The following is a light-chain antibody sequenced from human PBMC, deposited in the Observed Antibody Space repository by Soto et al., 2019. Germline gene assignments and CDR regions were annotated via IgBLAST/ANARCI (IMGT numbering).Light chain of an antibody. V-gene: IGKV3-20*01. CDR1: QSVSSSY. CDR3: QQYGSSHLT. J-gene: IGKJ4*01. Sequence: EMVLTQSPGTLSLSPGERATLSCRASQSVSSSYLAWYQQKPGQAPRLLIYGASSMATGIPDRFSGSGSGTDFTLTISRLEPEDFAVYYCQQYGSSHLTFGGGTKVEIK. CDR2: GAS.